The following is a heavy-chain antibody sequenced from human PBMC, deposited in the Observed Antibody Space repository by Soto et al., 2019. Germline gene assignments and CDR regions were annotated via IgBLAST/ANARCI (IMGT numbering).Heavy chain of an antibody. D-gene: IGHD1-1*01. CDR3: AKDRRYRLPLSGLSTGSWFDP. CDR1: GFTFSSYG. Sequence: GGSLRLSCAASGFTFSSYGMHWVRQAPGKGLEWVAVISYDGSNKYYADSVKGRFTISRDNSKNTLYLQMNSLRAEDTAVYYCAKDRRYRLPLSGLSTGSWFDPWGQGTLVTVSS. CDR2: ISYDGSNK. J-gene: IGHJ5*02. V-gene: IGHV3-30*18.